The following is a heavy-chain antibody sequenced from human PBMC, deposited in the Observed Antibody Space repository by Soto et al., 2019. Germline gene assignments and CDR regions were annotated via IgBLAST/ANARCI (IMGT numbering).Heavy chain of an antibody. V-gene: IGHV3-30*18. CDR3: AKDRDGGYSGIYYDLDH. CDR1: GFSFNSYG. J-gene: IGHJ4*02. CDR2: VSYDGSKK. D-gene: IGHD1-26*01. Sequence: QVQLVESGGGVVQPERSLRLSCVASGFSFNSYGMHWVRQAPGKGLEWVAAVSYDGSKKYYLDSVKGRFTISRDNSKNALYLQMDSLRDGDTAVYSCAKDRDGGYSGIYYDLDHWGQGTLVTVSS.